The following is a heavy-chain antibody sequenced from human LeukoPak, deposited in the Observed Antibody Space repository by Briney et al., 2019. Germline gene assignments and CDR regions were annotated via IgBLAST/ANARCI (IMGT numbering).Heavy chain of an antibody. V-gene: IGHV3-74*01. CDR2: INSDGSST. CDR1: GFTLSSYW. CDR3: TRSDSGQIDY. Sequence: GGSLRLSCATSGFTLSSYWMHWVRHAPGKGLVWVSRINSDGSSTTYADSVKGRFTISRDNAKNSLYLQMNSLRAEDTALYYCTRSDSGQIDYWGQGTLVSVSS. J-gene: IGHJ4*02. D-gene: IGHD5-12*01.